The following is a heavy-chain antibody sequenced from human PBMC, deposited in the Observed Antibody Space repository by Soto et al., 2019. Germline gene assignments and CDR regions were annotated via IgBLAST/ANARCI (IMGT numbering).Heavy chain of an antibody. Sequence: QVQLVESGGGVVQPGRSLRLSCAASGFTFSSYAMHWVRQAPGKGLEGVAVIGYDGSNKYYPDSVKGRFTISRDNSKNTVYLQMNILRAEDTAVYYCATGGAGSGMDVWRQGTTVTVSS. CDR1: GFTFSSYA. V-gene: IGHV3-33*01. CDR3: ATGGAGSGMDV. CDR2: IGYDGSNK. D-gene: IGHD2-21*01. J-gene: IGHJ6*02.